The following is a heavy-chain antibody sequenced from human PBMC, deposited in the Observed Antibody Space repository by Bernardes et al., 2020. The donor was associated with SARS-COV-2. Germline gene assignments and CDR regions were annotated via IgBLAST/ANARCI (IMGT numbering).Heavy chain of an antibody. D-gene: IGHD3-3*01. CDR3: AHRNTIFGVALFDP. Sequence: SGPTLVKPTQTLTLTCTFSGFSLSTSGVGVGWIGQPPGKALEWLALIYWDDDKRYSPTLKSRPAITKYTSKSQMVLTRTIMDPVDTATYYCAHRNTIFGVALFDPWGQRTLVTVSS. V-gene: IGHV2-5*02. CDR2: IYWDDDK. CDR1: GFSLSTSGVG. J-gene: IGHJ5*02.